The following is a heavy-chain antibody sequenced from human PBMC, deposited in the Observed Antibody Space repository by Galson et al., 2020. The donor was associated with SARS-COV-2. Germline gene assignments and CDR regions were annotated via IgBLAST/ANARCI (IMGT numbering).Heavy chain of an antibody. Sequence: GESLKISCAASGFTFSTYWMTWVRQAPGKGLEWVATIKQDGTEKYSVDSVKGRFTISRDNTKNSLYLQMNSLRAEDTAVYYCTRDRDIAAADTGRWFDTWGQGTLVTVSS. CDR2: IKQDGTEK. CDR3: TRDRDIAAADTGRWFDT. CDR1: GFTFSTYW. D-gene: IGHD6-13*01. J-gene: IGHJ5*02. V-gene: IGHV3-7*03.